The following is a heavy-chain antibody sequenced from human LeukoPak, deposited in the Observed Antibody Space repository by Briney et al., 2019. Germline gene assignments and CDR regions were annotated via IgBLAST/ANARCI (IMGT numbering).Heavy chain of an antibody. J-gene: IGHJ4*02. D-gene: IGHD3-10*01. Sequence: GGSLRLSCAASGFTFSSCEMNWARQAPGKGLEWVSYVSSGGSSIYYADSVKGRFTISRDNDKNSLYLQMNSLRAEGTAVYYCARVIRGFGALDYWGRGALVGVCS. CDR3: ARVIRGFGALDY. CDR2: VSSGGSSI. CDR1: GFTFSSCE. V-gene: IGHV3-48*03.